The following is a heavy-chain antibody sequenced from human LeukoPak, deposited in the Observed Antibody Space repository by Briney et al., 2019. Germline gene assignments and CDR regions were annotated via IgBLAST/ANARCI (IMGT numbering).Heavy chain of an antibody. CDR1: GFTFSSYS. D-gene: IGHD1-1*01. Sequence: PGGSLRLSCAASGFTFSSYSMNWVRQAPGKGLEWVSSISGSSSYIYYADSVKGRFTISRDNAKNSVYLQMNSLRAEDTAVYYCARARSTGTTWTHFDFWGQGTLVTVSS. CDR3: ARARSTGTTWTHFDF. J-gene: IGHJ4*02. CDR2: ISGSSSYI. V-gene: IGHV3-21*01.